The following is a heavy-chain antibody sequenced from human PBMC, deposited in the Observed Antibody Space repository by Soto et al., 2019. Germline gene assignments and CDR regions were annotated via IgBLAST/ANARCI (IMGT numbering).Heavy chain of an antibody. CDR2: ISWKDEK. D-gene: IGHD1-26*01. Sequence: QITLKESGPTLVKPTQTLTVTCTFSGFSLSTSGAGVGWIRLSPGKAPEWLALISWKDEKRYNPGLKSRLTITKDTSKNQVVLTMTDLAPVDTASYFCAHRYGGNYYRWYFDSWGEGTLVTVAS. CDR1: GFSLSTSGAG. J-gene: IGHJ4*02. CDR3: AHRYGGNYYRWYFDS. V-gene: IGHV2-5*01.